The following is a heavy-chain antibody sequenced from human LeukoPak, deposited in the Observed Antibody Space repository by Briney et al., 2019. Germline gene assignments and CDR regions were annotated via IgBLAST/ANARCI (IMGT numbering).Heavy chain of an antibody. CDR2: INSDGSST. CDR1: GFTFSSYW. Sequence: QPGGSLRLSCAASGFTFSSYWMHWVRQAPGKGLVGVSRINSDGSSTSYADSVKGRFTISRDNAKNTLYLQMNSLRAEDTAVYYCARDGQLLDAFEWMGKQDYGMDVWGQGTTVTVSS. J-gene: IGHJ6*02. V-gene: IGHV3-74*01. CDR3: ARDGQLLDAFEWMGKQDYGMDV. D-gene: IGHD2-2*01.